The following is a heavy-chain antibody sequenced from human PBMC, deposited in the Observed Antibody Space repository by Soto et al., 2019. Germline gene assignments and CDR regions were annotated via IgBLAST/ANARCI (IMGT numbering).Heavy chain of an antibody. J-gene: IGHJ4*02. CDR2: ISAYSGNT. Sequence: ASVKVSCKASGYMFMSYGSSWVRQAPGQGLEWLGWISAYSGNTNYAQKFQGRVTMTTDTSTSTAYMELRSLRSDDTAVYYCARRRAGLDDSWGQGTLVTVSS. D-gene: IGHD6-19*01. CDR1: GYMFMSYG. V-gene: IGHV1-18*01. CDR3: ARRRAGLDDS.